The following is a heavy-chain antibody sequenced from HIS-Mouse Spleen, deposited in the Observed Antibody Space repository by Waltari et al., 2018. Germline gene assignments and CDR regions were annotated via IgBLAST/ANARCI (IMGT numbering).Heavy chain of an antibody. Sequence: EVQLLESGGGLVQPGGSLRLSCAASGFTFSSYAMSWVRQAPGKGLEWVPAISGSGGHTYSADSVKGRFTISRDNSKNTLYLQMNSLRAEDTAVYYCAKDEVRESEIEMATITFDYWGQGTLVTVSS. D-gene: IGHD5-12*01. V-gene: IGHV3-23*01. J-gene: IGHJ4*02. CDR3: AKDEVRESEIEMATITFDY. CDR1: GFTFSSYA. CDR2: ISGSGGHT.